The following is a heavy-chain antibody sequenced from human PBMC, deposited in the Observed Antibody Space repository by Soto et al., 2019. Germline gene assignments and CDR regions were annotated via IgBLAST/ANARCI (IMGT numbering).Heavy chain of an antibody. V-gene: IGHV4-30-4*01. CDR2: IFSSGST. Sequence: QVQLQESGPGLVKPSQTLSLTCTVSGGSISSGDHYWSWIRQPPGKGLEWIGYIFSSGSTYYNPSLRSRLTISVDTSKNQFSLKLTSVTAADTAVYYCARDGNSGYNLYYFDFWGQGTLVTVSS. CDR3: ARDGNSGYNLYYFDF. D-gene: IGHD5-12*01. CDR1: GGSISSGDHY. J-gene: IGHJ4*02.